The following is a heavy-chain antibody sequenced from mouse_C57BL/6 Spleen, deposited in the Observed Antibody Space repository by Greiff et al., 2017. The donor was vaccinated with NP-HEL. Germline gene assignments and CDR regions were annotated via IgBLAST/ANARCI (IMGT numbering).Heavy chain of an antibody. J-gene: IGHJ2*01. V-gene: IGHV5-4*01. CDR3: ARDGNYYYGSSYALGGY. CDR1: GFTFSSYA. D-gene: IGHD1-1*01. Sequence: EVKVEESGGGLVKPGGSLKLSCAASGFTFSSYAMSWVRQTPEKRLEWVATISDGGSYTYYPDNVKGRFTISRDNAKNNLYLQMSHLKSEDTAMYYCARDGNYYYGSSYALGGYWGQGTTLTVSS. CDR2: ISDGGSYT.